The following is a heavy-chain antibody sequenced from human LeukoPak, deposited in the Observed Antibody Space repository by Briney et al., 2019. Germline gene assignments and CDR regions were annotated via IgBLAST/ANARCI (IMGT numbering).Heavy chain of an antibody. D-gene: IGHD6-6*01. V-gene: IGHV3-30*02. CDR3: AKGRRQLVLFAFDI. CDR1: GFTFSSYG. CDR2: IRYDGSNK. Sequence: GGSLRLSCAASGFTFSSYGMHWVRQAPGKGLEWVAFIRYDGSNKYYADSVKGRFTISRDNSKNTLYLQMNSLRAEDTAVYYCAKGRRQLVLFAFDIWGQGTMVTVSS. J-gene: IGHJ3*02.